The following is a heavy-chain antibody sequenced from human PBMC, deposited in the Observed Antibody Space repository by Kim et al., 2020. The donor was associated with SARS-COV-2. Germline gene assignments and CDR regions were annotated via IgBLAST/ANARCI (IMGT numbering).Heavy chain of an antibody. J-gene: IGHJ6*02. D-gene: IGHD5-18*01. CDR1: GFTFSSYG. Sequence: GGSLRLSCAASGFTFSSYGMHWVRQAPGKGLEWVAVISYDGSNKYYADSVKGRFTISRDNSKNTLYLQMNSLRAEDTAVYYCAKDLDTDMFLSMDVWGQGTTVTVSS. V-gene: IGHV3-30*18. CDR3: AKDLDTDMFLSMDV. CDR2: ISYDGSNK.